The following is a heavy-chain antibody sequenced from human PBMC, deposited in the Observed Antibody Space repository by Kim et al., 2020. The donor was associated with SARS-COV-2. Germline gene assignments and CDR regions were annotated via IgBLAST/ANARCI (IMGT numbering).Heavy chain of an antibody. Sequence: GGSLRLSCAASGFTFSSYGMHWVRQAPGKGLEWVAVIWYDGSNKYYADSVKGRFTISRDNSKNTLYLQMNSLRAEDTAVYYCAKNSGWYPYYYYGMDVWGQGTTVTVSS. D-gene: IGHD6-19*01. V-gene: IGHV3-33*06. CDR1: GFTFSSYG. CDR2: IWYDGSNK. CDR3: AKNSGWYPYYYYGMDV. J-gene: IGHJ6*02.